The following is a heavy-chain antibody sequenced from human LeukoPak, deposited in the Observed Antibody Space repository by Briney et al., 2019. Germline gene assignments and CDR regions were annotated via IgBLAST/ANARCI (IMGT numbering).Heavy chain of an antibody. Sequence: PGGSLRLSCAASGFTFSSYAMSWVRQAPGKGLEWVSGISASGGSTYYADSVKGRFTISRGNSKNTLYLQMNSLRAEDTAVYYCAKESRAVAGYYFDYWGQGTLVTVSS. J-gene: IGHJ4*02. CDR2: ISASGGST. D-gene: IGHD6-19*01. CDR1: GFTFSSYA. V-gene: IGHV3-23*01. CDR3: AKESRAVAGYYFDY.